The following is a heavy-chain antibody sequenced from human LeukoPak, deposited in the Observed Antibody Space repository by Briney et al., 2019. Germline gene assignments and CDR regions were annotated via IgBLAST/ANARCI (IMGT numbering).Heavy chain of an antibody. CDR1: GYTFTSYY. CDR3: ARMPRSSSWYMNWFDP. CDR2: INPSGGST. J-gene: IGHJ5*02. Sequence: ASVKVSCKASGYTFTSYYMHWVRQAPGQELEWMGIINPSGGSTSYAQKFQGRVTMTRDTSTSTVYMELSSLRSEDTAVYYCARMPRSSSWYMNWFDPWGQGTLVTVSS. D-gene: IGHD6-13*01. V-gene: IGHV1-46*01.